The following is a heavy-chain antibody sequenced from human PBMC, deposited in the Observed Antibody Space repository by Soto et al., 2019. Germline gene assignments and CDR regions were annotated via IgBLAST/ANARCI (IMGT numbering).Heavy chain of an antibody. CDR1: GFTFGSSA. Sequence: ASVKVSCKASGFTFGSSAVQWVRQARGQRLEWIGWIVVGNGHTNYAQKFQERVTITRDMSTGTAYMELSSLRSEDTAVYYCAGRYCSGGSCYNYYGMDVWGRGTTVTVSS. CDR3: AGRYCSGGSCYNYYGMDV. CDR2: IVVGNGHT. V-gene: IGHV1-58*01. D-gene: IGHD2-15*01. J-gene: IGHJ6*02.